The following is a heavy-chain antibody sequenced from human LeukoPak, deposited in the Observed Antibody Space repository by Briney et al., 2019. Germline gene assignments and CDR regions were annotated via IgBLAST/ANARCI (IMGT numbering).Heavy chain of an antibody. CDR1: GGSISSYY. Sequence: KPSETLSLTCTVSGGSISSYYWSWIRQPAGKGLEWSGRIYTSGSTNYNPSLKSRVTMSVDTSKNQFSLKLSSVTAADTAVYYCARLGYYDSSGYRRKYDVEVSLQYLTDYWGQGTLVTVSS. CDR2: IYTSGST. V-gene: IGHV4-4*07. J-gene: IGHJ4*02. D-gene: IGHD3-22*01. CDR3: ARLGYYDSSGYRRKYDVEVSLQYLTDY.